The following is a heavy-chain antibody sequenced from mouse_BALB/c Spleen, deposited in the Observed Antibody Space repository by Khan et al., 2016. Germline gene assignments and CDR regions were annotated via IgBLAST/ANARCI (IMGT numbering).Heavy chain of an antibody. J-gene: IGHJ1*01. V-gene: IGHV1S137*01. CDR1: GYTFTDYA. D-gene: IGHD2-4*01. Sequence: QVQLQQSGAELVRPGVSVKISCKGSGYTFTDYAMHWVKQSHAKSLEWIGVISTYYGDASYNQKFKGKATMTVDKSSSTAYMELARLTSEDSAIYYCARSGNDYDWYFDVWGAGTTVTVSS. CDR2: ISTYYGDA. CDR3: ARSGNDYDWYFDV.